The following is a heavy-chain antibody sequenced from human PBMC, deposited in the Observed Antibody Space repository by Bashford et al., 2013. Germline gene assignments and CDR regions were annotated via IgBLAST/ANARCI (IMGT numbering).Heavy chain of an antibody. Sequence: VDSGGSLRLSCADSGFTFSNFAMNWVRQAPGKGLEWVGAISDNSVYIYYGDSVKGRFTISRDNSKNTLFLQMNSLRAEDTAIYYCTKNGVSFPGSSWGRGTLVTVSS. J-gene: IGHJ4*02. D-gene: IGHD2-8*01. CDR3: TKNGVSFPGSS. CDR2: ISDNSVYI. V-gene: IGHV3-23*01. CDR1: GFTFSNFA.